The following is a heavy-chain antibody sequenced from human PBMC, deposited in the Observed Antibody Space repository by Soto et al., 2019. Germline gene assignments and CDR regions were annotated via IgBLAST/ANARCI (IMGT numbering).Heavy chain of an antibody. CDR1: GGSFSTYY. V-gene: IGHV4-34*01. J-gene: IGHJ4*02. CDR3: ARGGHFWSGYYSPFDY. CDR2: INHSGST. Sequence: PSETLSLTCVVSGGSFSTYYYNWIRQSPGKGLEWIGEINHSGSTNYNPSLKSRVTISVDTSKNQFSLKLSSVTAADTAVYYCARGGHFWSGYYSPFDYWGQGTLVTVSS. D-gene: IGHD3-3*02.